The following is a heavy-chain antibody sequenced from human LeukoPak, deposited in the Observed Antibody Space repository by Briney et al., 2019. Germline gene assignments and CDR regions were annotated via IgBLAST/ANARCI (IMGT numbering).Heavy chain of an antibody. CDR2: IYYSGST. V-gene: IGHV4-59*08. Sequence: PSETLSLTCTVSGGSISSYYWSWIRQPPGKGLEWIGYIYYSGSTNYNPSLKSRVTISVDTSKNQFSLKLSSVTAADTAVYYCARRGYSSGWYSPNWFDPWGQGTLVTVSP. CDR3: ARRGYSSGWYSPNWFDP. J-gene: IGHJ5*02. CDR1: GGSISSYY. D-gene: IGHD6-19*01.